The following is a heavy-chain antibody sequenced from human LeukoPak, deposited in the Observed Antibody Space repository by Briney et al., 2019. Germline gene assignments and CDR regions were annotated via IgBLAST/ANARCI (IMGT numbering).Heavy chain of an antibody. D-gene: IGHD1-14*01. V-gene: IGHV3-11*03. CDR3: ARSNREFASGTGDY. CDR2: ISSSSRYT. Sequence: TGGSLRLSCAASGFTFSDYYMSWIRQAPGKGLEWVSHISSSSRYTNYADSVKGRFSISRDNAKNSLYLQMNSLRAEDTAAYYCARSNREFASGTGDYWGQGTLVTVSS. CDR1: GFTFSDYY. J-gene: IGHJ4*02.